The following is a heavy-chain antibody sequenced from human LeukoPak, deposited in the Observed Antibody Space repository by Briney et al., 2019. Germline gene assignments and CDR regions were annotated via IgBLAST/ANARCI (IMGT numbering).Heavy chain of an antibody. CDR2: IKEHGGET. J-gene: IGHJ4*02. V-gene: IGHV3-7*01. D-gene: IGHD5-18*01. CDR3: AVSLGAMVTFDY. Sequence: GGSLRLSCAVSGFTFSTFWMSWVRQAPGKGLEWVANIKEHGGETYYLNSVRGRFTISRDNAKNSLYLQMNSLRAEDTAVYYCAVSLGAMVTFDYWGQGTLATVSS. CDR1: GFTFSTFW.